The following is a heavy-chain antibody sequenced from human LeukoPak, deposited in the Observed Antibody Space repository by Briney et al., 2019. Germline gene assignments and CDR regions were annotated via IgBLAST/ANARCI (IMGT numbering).Heavy chain of an antibody. CDR1: GGSISSGGYY. Sequence: SQTLSLTCTVSGGSISSGGYYWSWIRQHPGKGLEWIGYIYYSGSTYYNPSLKRRVTISVDTSKNQFSLKMSSVTAADTAVYYCARGGDYYDSSGYFYWGQGTLVTVSS. J-gene: IGHJ4*02. V-gene: IGHV4-31*03. D-gene: IGHD3-22*01. CDR3: ARGGDYYDSSGYFY. CDR2: IYYSGST.